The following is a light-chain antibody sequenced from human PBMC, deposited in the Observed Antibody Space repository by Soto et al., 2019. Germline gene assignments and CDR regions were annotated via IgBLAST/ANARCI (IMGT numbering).Light chain of an antibody. Sequence: DIQMTQSPSSLSASVGDRVTITCQASQDISNYLNWYKQKPGKAPKLLIYDASNWETGVPSRFSGSGSGTDFTFTISSLQPEDIATYYCQQYDNLPPRITFGGGTKVEIK. CDR1: QDISNY. CDR2: DAS. CDR3: QQYDNLPPRIT. V-gene: IGKV1-33*01. J-gene: IGKJ4*01.